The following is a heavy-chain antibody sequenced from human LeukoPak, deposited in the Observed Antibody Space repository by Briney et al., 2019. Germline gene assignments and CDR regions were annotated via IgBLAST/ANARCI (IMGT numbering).Heavy chain of an antibody. Sequence: GGSLRLSCAASGFIFSSFTMNWVRQAPGKGLEWVSSMSSDSKSIYYADSVKGRFTISRDNAKSSLFLQMDSLRAEDTALYYCTRGSYGDYGYWGQGTLVTVSS. CDR3: TRGSYGDYGY. J-gene: IGHJ4*02. CDR1: GFIFSSFT. CDR2: MSSDSKSI. D-gene: IGHD4-17*01. V-gene: IGHV3-21*01.